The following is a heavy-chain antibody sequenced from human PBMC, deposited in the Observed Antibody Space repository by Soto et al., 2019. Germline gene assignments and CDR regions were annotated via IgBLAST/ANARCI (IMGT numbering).Heavy chain of an antibody. V-gene: IGHV2-70*01. CDR1: GFSLSTSGMC. J-gene: IGHJ6*02. CDR2: IDWDDDK. Sequence: GPTLVNPTHTLTLTCTFSGFSLSTSGMCVSWIRQPPGKALEWLALIDWDDDKYYSTSLKTRLTISKDTSKNQVVLTMTNMDPVDTATYYCARGGSSSWPYYYYGMDVWGQGTTVTVSS. D-gene: IGHD6-13*01. CDR3: ARGGSSSWPYYYYGMDV.